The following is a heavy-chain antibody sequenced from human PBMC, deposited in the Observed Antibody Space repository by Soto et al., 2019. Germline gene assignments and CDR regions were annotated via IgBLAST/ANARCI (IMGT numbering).Heavy chain of an antibody. CDR2: ISPNSGGT. Sequence: GASVKVSCKASGYTFTGYYMHWVRQAPGQGLEWVGWISPNSGGTNYAQKFQGRVTMTRDTSISTAYMELSRLRSDDTAVYYCVREGGDNWFDPWGQGTLVTVSS. V-gene: IGHV1-2*02. CDR1: GYTFTGYY. CDR3: VREGGDNWFDP. D-gene: IGHD3-16*01. J-gene: IGHJ5*02.